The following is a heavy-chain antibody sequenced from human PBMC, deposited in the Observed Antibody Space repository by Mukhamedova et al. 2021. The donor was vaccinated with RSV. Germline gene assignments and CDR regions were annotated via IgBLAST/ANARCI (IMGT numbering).Heavy chain of an antibody. V-gene: IGHV3-30*04. CDR3: ARVYSSGWYPLATYYSGM. CDR1: SSYA. D-gene: IGHD6-19*01. CDR2: ISYDGSNK. Sequence: SSYAMHWVRQAPGKGLEWVAVISYDGSNKYYADSVKGRFTISRDNSKNTLYLQMNSLRAEDTAVYYCARVYSSGWYPLATYYSGM. J-gene: IGHJ6*01.